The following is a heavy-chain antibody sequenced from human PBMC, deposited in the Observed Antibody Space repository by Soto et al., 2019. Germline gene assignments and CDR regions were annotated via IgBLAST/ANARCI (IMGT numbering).Heavy chain of an antibody. D-gene: IGHD3-16*02. CDR2: IWYDGSNK. CDR1: GFTFSSYG. J-gene: IGHJ4*02. V-gene: IGHV3-33*01. Sequence: PGGSLRLSCAASGFTFSSYGMHWVRQAPGKGLEWVAVIWYDGSNKYYADSVKGRFTISRDNSKNTLYLQMNSLRAEDTAVYYCARDPYDYVWGSYRHIFDYWGQGALVTVSS. CDR3: ARDPYDYVWGSYRHIFDY.